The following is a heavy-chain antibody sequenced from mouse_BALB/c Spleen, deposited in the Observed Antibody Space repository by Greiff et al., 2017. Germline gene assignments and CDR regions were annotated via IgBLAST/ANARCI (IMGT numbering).Heavy chain of an antibody. CDR2: ISSGGST. CDR1: GFTFSSYA. D-gene: IGHD2-2*01. V-gene: IGHV5-6-5*01. J-gene: IGHJ2*01. CDR3: ARFYYGYEDYFDY. Sequence: EVMLVESGGGLVKPGGSLKLSCAASGFTFSSYAMSWVRQTPEKRLEWVASISSGGSTYYPDSVKGRFTISRDNARNILYLQMSSLRSEDTAMYYCARFYYGYEDYFDYWGQGTTLTVSS.